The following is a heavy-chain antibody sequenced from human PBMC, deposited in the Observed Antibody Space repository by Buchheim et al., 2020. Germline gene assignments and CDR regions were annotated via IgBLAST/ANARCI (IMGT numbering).Heavy chain of an antibody. CDR1: GFTFSSYS. CDR2: ISSSSITI. V-gene: IGHV3-48*01. D-gene: IGHD1-26*01. J-gene: IGHJ4*02. CDR3: AREWELGPDFDY. Sequence: EVQLVESGGGLVQPGGSLRLSCAASGFTFSSYSMNWVRQAPGKGLEWVSYISSSSITIYYADSVKGRFTISRDNAKNSLYLQMNSLRAEDTAVYYCAREWELGPDFDYWGQGTL.